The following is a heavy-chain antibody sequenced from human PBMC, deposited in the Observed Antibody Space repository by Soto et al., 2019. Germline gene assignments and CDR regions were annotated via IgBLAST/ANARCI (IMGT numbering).Heavy chain of an antibody. CDR3: ARGSSGYYRTDAFDI. Sequence: QVQLQESGPGLVKPSQTLSLTCTVSGGSISSGGYYWSWIRQHPGKGLEWIGYIYYSGSTYYNPSLKSRLTISVDTSKNHFSLKLSSVTAADTAVYYCARGSSGYYRTDAFDIWGQGTMVTVSS. D-gene: IGHD3-22*01. CDR1: GGSISSGGYY. V-gene: IGHV4-31*03. J-gene: IGHJ3*02. CDR2: IYYSGST.